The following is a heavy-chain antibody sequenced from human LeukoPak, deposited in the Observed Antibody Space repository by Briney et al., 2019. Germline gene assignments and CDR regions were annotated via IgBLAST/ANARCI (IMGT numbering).Heavy chain of an antibody. J-gene: IGHJ4*02. CDR3: TTYYDSGPSKD. CDR1: GFTFSSYE. D-gene: IGHD3-22*01. CDR2: IKKDGGEQ. V-gene: IGHV3-7*05. Sequence: GGSLRLSCAASGFTFSSYEMNWVRQAPGKGLEWVANIKKDGGEQYYGDSVKGRFTISRDNTKNSLYLQMNSLRAEDTAMYYCTTYYDSGPSKDWGQGTLVTVSS.